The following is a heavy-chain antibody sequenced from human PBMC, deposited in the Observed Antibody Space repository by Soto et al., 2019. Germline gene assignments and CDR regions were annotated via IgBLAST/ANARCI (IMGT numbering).Heavy chain of an antibody. V-gene: IGHV3-30-3*01. CDR2: ISYDGSNK. CDR3: ARDSSGLYRPHDAFDI. CDR1: GFTFSSYA. J-gene: IGHJ3*02. D-gene: IGHD2-2*02. Sequence: LRRSCAASGFTFSSYAMHWVRQAPGKGLEWVAVISYDGSNKYYADSVKGRFTISRDNSKNTLYLQMNSLRAEDTAVYYCARDSSGLYRPHDAFDIWGQGTMVTVSS.